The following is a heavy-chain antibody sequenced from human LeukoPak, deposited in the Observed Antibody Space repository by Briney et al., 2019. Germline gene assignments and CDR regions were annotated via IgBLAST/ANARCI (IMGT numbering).Heavy chain of an antibody. CDR1: GVTISSQA. CDR3: AKRGPAGSWNPEDY. Sequence: GGALRLSCVASGVTISSQAMSWVRQAAGKGLEWVSTIGSGGSTYYADTVKGRFTISRDNSKNTLSLQMTSLRAEDTAVYYCAKRGPAGSWNPEDYWGQGTLVTVSS. J-gene: IGHJ4*02. V-gene: IGHV3-23*01. D-gene: IGHD1-1*01. CDR2: IGSGGST.